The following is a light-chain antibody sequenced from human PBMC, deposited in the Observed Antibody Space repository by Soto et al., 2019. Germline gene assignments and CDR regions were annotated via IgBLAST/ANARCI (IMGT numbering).Light chain of an antibody. J-gene: IGKJ1*01. V-gene: IGKV3-20*01. CDR1: QSVSSYY. CDR2: GVP. Sequence: MVLTQSPGTLSFSPGERATLSCRARQSVSSYYLAWYQQKPGQSPRLLVYGVPSRAAGIPDRFSGSGSGTDLTLNISSLEHDPLAVYYCHQYGISVNTFGQGNTV. CDR3: HQYGISVNT.